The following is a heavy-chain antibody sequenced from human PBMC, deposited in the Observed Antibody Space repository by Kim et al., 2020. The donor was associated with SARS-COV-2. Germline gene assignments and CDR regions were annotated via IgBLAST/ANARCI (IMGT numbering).Heavy chain of an antibody. J-gene: IGHJ6*02. CDR1: GGSFSGYY. Sequence: SETLSLTCAVYGGSFSGYYWSWIRQPPGKGLEWIGEINHSGSTNYNPSLKSRVTISVDTSKNQFSLKLSSVTAADTAVYYCARGVTAMANVYYYYGMDVWGQGTTVTVSS. CDR2: INHSGST. D-gene: IGHD5-18*01. V-gene: IGHV4-34*01. CDR3: ARGVTAMANVYYYYGMDV.